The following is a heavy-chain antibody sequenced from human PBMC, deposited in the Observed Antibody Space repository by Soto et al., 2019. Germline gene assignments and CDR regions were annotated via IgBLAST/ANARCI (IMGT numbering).Heavy chain of an antibody. CDR3: ARATYGTIPVRSNYSYYGMDV. V-gene: IGHV1-69*01. CDR1: GGTFSSYA. D-gene: IGHD1-1*01. Sequence: QVQLVQSGAEVKKPGSSVKVSCKASGGTFSSYAISWVRQAPGQGLEWMGGIIPIFGTANYAQKFQGRVTITADESTSTAYMELSSLRSEDTAVYYCARATYGTIPVRSNYSYYGMDVWGQGTTVTVSS. CDR2: IIPIFGTA. J-gene: IGHJ6*02.